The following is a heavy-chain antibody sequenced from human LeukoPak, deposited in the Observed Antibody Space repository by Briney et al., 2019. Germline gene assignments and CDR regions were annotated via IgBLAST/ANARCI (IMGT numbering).Heavy chain of an antibody. Sequence: GGSLRLSCAASGFTFSSYAMSWVRQAPGKGLEWVSAISGSGGSTYYANSVKGRSTISRDNSKNTLYLQMNSLRAEDTAVYYCAKDLKAAAGTWFDPWGQGTLVTVSS. D-gene: IGHD6-13*01. CDR1: GFTFSSYA. CDR2: ISGSGGST. V-gene: IGHV3-23*01. CDR3: AKDLKAAAGTWFDP. J-gene: IGHJ5*02.